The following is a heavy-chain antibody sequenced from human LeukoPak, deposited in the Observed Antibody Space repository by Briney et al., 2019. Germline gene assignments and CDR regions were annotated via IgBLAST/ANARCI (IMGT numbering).Heavy chain of an antibody. CDR1: GGSFSGYY. CDR2: INHSGST. D-gene: IGHD1-7*01. J-gene: IGHJ4*02. Sequence: PSETLSLTCAVYGGSFSGYYWSWIHQPPGKGLEWIGEINHSGSTNYNPSLKSRVTISVDTSKNQFSLKLSSVTAADTAVYYCARGRRSKLSDYWGQGTLVTVSS. V-gene: IGHV4-34*01. CDR3: ARGRRSKLSDY.